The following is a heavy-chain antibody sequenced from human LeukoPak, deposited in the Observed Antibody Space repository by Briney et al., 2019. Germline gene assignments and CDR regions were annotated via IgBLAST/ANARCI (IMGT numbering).Heavy chain of an antibody. CDR3: ASEGVAGTEEIN. J-gene: IGHJ4*02. D-gene: IGHD6-19*01. CDR2: IYHSGST. V-gene: IGHV4-38-2*02. CDR1: GYSISSGYY. Sequence: SETLSLTCTVSGYSISSGYYWGWIRQPPGNGLEWIGSIYHSGSTYYNPSLKSRVTISVDTSKNQFSLKLSSVTAADTAVYYCASEGVAGTEEINWGQGTLVTVSS.